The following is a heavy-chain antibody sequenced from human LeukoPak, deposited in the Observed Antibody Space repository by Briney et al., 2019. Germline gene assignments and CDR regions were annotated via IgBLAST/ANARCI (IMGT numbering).Heavy chain of an antibody. Sequence: GGSLRLSRAASGFTFSDYYMSWIRQAPGKGLEWVSYISSSGSTIYYADSVKGRFTISMDNAKNSLYLQMNSLRAEDTAVYYCARSRPVWGSYRHFDYWGQGTLVTVSS. J-gene: IGHJ4*02. CDR2: ISSSGSTI. D-gene: IGHD3-16*02. CDR3: ARSRPVWGSYRHFDY. V-gene: IGHV3-11*04. CDR1: GFTFSDYY.